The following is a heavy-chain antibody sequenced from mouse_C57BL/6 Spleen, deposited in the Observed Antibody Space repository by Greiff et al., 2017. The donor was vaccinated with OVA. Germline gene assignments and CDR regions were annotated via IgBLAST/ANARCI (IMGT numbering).Heavy chain of an antibody. V-gene: IGHV5-12*01. CDR1: GFTFSDYY. Sequence: DVKLVESGGGLVQPGGSLKLSCAASGFTFSDYYMYWVRQTPEKRLEWVAYISNGGGSTYYPDTVTGRFNISRDNAKNTLYLQISRLKSEDTAMYYCTRSYDYGGAWFAYWGQGTLVTVSA. CDR3: TRSYDYGGAWFAY. D-gene: IGHD2-4*01. CDR2: ISNGGGST. J-gene: IGHJ3*01.